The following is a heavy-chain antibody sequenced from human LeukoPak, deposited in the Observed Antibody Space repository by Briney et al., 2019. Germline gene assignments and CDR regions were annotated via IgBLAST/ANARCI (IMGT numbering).Heavy chain of an antibody. Sequence: SETLSLTCTVSGGSISSYYWSWIRQSAEKGLEWLGRIYPSGDTNYNPSLRSRVTMSLDTSRNQLSLRLDSVTAADTAVYYCARLVSCGGDCLYFSPWGLGTLVTVSS. V-gene: IGHV4-4*07. J-gene: IGHJ5*02. CDR1: GGSISSYY. CDR3: ARLVSCGGDCLYFSP. CDR2: IYPSGDT. D-gene: IGHD2-21*02.